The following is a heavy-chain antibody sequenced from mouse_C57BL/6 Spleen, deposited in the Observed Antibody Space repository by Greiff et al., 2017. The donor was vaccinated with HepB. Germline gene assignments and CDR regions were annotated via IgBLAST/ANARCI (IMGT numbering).Heavy chain of an antibody. D-gene: IGHD1-1*01. CDR2: IYPRSGNT. CDR3: ARSITTVVPYYFDY. Sequence: VKLMESGAELARPGASVKLSCKASGYTFTSYGISWVKQRTGQGLEWIGEIYPRSGNTYYNEKFKGKATLTADKSSSTAYMELRSLTSEDSAVYFCARSITTVVPYYFDYWGQGTTLTVSS. V-gene: IGHV1-81*01. J-gene: IGHJ2*01. CDR1: GYTFTSYG.